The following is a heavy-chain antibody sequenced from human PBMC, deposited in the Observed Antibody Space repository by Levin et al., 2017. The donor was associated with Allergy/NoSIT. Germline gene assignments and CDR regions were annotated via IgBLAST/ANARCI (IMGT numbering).Heavy chain of an antibody. CDR3: ARGGGSGSIYYSMDV. V-gene: IGHV3-30*04. D-gene: IGHD3-3*01. CDR1: EFTFSMYA. CDR2: ISYDGSNK. J-gene: IGHJ6*02. Sequence: GGSLRLSCAASEFTFSMYAMHWVRQAPGKGLEWVAVISYDGSNKYCADSVKGRFTISRDDSKNTLYLQMNSLRPDDTAVYHCARGGGSGSIYYSMDVWGQGTTVTVSS.